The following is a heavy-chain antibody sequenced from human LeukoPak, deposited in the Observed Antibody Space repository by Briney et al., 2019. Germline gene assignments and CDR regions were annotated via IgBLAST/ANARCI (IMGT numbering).Heavy chain of an antibody. CDR1: GGSISSSSYY. Sequence: SETLSLTCTVFGGSISSSSYYWGWIRQPPGKGLEWIGSIYYSGSTYYNPSLKSRVTISVDTSKNQFSLKLSSVTAADTAVYYCARLGRITTYYFDYWGQGTLVTVSS. CDR3: ARLGRITTYYFDY. D-gene: IGHD1-1*01. J-gene: IGHJ4*02. V-gene: IGHV4-39*01. CDR2: IYYSGST.